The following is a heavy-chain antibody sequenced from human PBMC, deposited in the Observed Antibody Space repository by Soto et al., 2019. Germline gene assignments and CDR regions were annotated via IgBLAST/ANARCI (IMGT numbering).Heavy chain of an antibody. CDR1: GFTFSSYA. CDR3: ASDCSSTSCYDY. D-gene: IGHD2-2*01. V-gene: IGHV3-23*01. J-gene: IGHJ4*02. Sequence: GGSLRLSCAASGFTFSSYAMSWVRQAPGKGLEWVSAISGSGGSTYYADSVKGRLTISRDNSKNTLYLQMNSLRAEDTAVYYCASDCSSTSCYDYWGQGTLVTVSS. CDR2: ISGSGGST.